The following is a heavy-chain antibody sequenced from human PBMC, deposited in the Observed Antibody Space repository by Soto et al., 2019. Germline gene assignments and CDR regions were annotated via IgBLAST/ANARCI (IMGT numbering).Heavy chain of an antibody. CDR3: ARDPFPYYDILTGGAFDI. D-gene: IGHD3-9*01. Sequence: EVQLVESGGGLVKPGGSLRLSCAASGFTFSSYSMNWVRQAPGKGLEWVSSISSSSSYIYYADSVKGRFTISRDNAKNSLYLQMNSLRAEDTAVYYCARDPFPYYDILTGGAFDIWGQGTMVTVSS. J-gene: IGHJ3*02. V-gene: IGHV3-21*01. CDR1: GFTFSSYS. CDR2: ISSSSSYI.